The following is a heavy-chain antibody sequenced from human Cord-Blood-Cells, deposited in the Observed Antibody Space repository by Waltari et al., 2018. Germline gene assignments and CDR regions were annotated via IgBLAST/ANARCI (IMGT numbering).Heavy chain of an antibody. CDR2: ISYDGSNK. V-gene: IGHV3-30-3*01. CDR1: GVPFGSFA. J-gene: IGHJ3*02. Sequence: QVQLVESGGGVVQPGRSLRLSCAASGVPFGSFAMHWVRQAPGKGLEWVAVISYDGSNKYYADSVKGRFTISRDNSKNTLYLQMNSLRAEDTAVYYCARDLAAFDIWGQGTMVTVSS. CDR3: ARDLAAFDI.